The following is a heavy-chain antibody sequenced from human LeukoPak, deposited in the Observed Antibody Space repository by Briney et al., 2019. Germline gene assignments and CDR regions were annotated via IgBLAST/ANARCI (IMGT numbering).Heavy chain of an antibody. J-gene: IGHJ4*02. CDR3: ARLEGFSSSWYDY. CDR1: GGSISGYY. Sequence: PSETLSLTCTVSGGSISGYYWSWSRQPAGEGLEWIGRIYTSGSTNSNPSLKSRVTISVDKSKNQFSLKLSSVTAADTAVYYCARLEGFSSSWYDYWGQGTLVTVSS. D-gene: IGHD6-13*01. V-gene: IGHV4-4*07. CDR2: IYTSGST.